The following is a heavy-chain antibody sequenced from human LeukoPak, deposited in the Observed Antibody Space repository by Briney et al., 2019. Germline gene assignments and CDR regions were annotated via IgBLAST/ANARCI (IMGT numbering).Heavy chain of an antibody. V-gene: IGHV1-69*06. CDR1: GGTFSSYA. D-gene: IGHD5-24*01. J-gene: IGHJ4*02. CDR3: AREGYNRYYFDY. CDR2: IIPIFGTA. Sequence: ASVKVSCKASGGTFSSYAISWVRQAPGQGLEWMGGIIPIFGTANYAQKFQGRVTITADKSTSTAYMELSSLRSEDTAAYYCAREGYNRYYFDYWGQGTLVTVSS.